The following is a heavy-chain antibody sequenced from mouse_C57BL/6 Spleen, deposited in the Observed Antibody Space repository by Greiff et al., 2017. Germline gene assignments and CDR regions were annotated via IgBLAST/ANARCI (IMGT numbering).Heavy chain of an antibody. Sequence: VQLQQSGAELVKPGASVKLSCKASGYTFTEYTIHWVKQRSGQGLEWIGWFYPGSGSIKYNEKFKDKATLTADKSSSTVYMELSRLTSEDSAVYFCARHDPPWDYDGSYYFDYWGQGTTLTVSS. CDR2: FYPGSGSI. D-gene: IGHD2-4*01. J-gene: IGHJ2*01. CDR3: ARHDPPWDYDGSYYFDY. CDR1: GYTFTEYT. V-gene: IGHV1-62-2*01.